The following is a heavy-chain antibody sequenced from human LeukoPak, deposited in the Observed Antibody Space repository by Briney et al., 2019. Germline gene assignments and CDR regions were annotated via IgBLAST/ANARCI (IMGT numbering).Heavy chain of an antibody. Sequence: GGSLRLSCAASGFTFKTYWMSWVRQAPGKGLEWVSSISSSSSYIYYADSVKGRFTISRDNAKNSLYLQMNSLRAEDTAVYYCARDLGYSYGFDYWGQGTLVTVSS. CDR2: ISSSSSYI. D-gene: IGHD5-18*01. CDR3: ARDLGYSYGFDY. V-gene: IGHV3-21*01. J-gene: IGHJ4*02. CDR1: GFTFKTYW.